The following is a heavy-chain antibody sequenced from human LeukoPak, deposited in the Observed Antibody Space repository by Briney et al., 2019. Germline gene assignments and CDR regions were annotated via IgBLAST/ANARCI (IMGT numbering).Heavy chain of an antibody. CDR3: ARAYYDSSGYHYVRWFDP. Sequence: PSETLSLTCTVSGGSISSYYWSWIRQPPGKGLEWIGYIYYSGSTNYNPSLKSRVTISVDTSKNQFSLKLSSVTAADTAVYYCARAYYDSSGYHYVRWFDPWGQGTLVTVSS. D-gene: IGHD3-22*01. CDR2: IYYSGST. J-gene: IGHJ5*02. CDR1: GGSISSYY. V-gene: IGHV4-59*01.